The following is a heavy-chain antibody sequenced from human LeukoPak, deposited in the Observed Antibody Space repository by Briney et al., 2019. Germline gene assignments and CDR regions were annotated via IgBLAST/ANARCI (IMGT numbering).Heavy chain of an antibody. CDR3: ARVRWELGSYGMDV. J-gene: IGHJ6*02. V-gene: IGHV4-59*01. CDR1: GGSISSYY. D-gene: IGHD1-26*01. Sequence: SETLSLTCTVSGGSISSYYWSWIRQPPGKGLEWIGYIYYSGSTNYNPSLKSRVTISVDTSKNQFSLKLSSVTAADTAMYYCARVRWELGSYGMDVWGQGTTVTVSS. CDR2: IYYSGST.